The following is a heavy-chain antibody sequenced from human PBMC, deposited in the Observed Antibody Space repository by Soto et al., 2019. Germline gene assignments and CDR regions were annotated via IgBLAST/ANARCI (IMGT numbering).Heavy chain of an antibody. CDR2: IIPILGIA. V-gene: IGHV1-69*02. CDR3: ARVGGNGCSGGSCYSYYYYYMDV. D-gene: IGHD2-15*01. J-gene: IGHJ6*03. Sequence: SVKVSCKASGGTFSSYTISWVRQAPGQGLEWMGRIIPILGIANYAQKFQGRVTITADKSTSTAYMELSSLRSEDTAVYYCARVGGNGCSGGSCYSYYYYYMDVWGKGTTVTVSS. CDR1: GGTFSSYT.